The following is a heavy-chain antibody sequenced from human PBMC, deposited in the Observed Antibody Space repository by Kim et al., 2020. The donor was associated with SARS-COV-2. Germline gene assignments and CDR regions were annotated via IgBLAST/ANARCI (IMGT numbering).Heavy chain of an antibody. V-gene: IGHV3-33*08. D-gene: IGHD3-10*01. J-gene: IGHJ4*02. Sequence: ALRLSCAASGFTFSSYGMNWVRQAPGKGLEWVAVIWYDGSKKYYADSVKGRFTISRDNSKNTLYLQMNSLRVEDTAVYYCASDYEEGFVWGQGTLVTVSS. CDR3: ASDYEEGFV. CDR1: GFTFSSYG. CDR2: IWYDGSKK.